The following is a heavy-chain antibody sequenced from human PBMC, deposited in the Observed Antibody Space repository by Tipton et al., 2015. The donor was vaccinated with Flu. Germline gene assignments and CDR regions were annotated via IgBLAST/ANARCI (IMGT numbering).Heavy chain of an antibody. CDR2: MLYGGST. J-gene: IGHJ4*02. CDR1: GGSIRSSSYY. CDR3: ARDDSGFDDY. D-gene: IGHD3-22*01. V-gene: IGHV4-39*07. Sequence: LRLSCTVSGGSIRSSSYYWGWIRQPPGKGPEWIGSMLYGGSTYYNPSLESRVTISLDTSKNQFSLKLSSVTAADTAVYYCARDDSGFDDYWGPGTLVTVSS.